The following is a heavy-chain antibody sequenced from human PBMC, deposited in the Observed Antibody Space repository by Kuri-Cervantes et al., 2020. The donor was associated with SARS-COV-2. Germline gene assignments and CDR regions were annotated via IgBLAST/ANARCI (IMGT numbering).Heavy chain of an antibody. Sequence: ASVKVSCKASGYTFTSYAMHWVRQAPGQRLEWMGWINAGNGNTKYSQKFQGRVTITRDTSASTAYMELSSLRSEDTAVYYCARLGYSYGPPFDYWGQGTLVHVAS. CDR1: GYTFTSYA. J-gene: IGHJ4*02. CDR2: INAGNGNT. V-gene: IGHV1-3*01. D-gene: IGHD5-18*01. CDR3: ARLGYSYGPPFDY.